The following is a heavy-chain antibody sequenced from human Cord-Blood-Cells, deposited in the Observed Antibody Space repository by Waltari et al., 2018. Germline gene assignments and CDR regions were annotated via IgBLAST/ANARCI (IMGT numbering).Heavy chain of an antibody. J-gene: IGHJ6*03. CDR2: IYYSGST. Sequence: QLQLQESGPGLVKPSETLSLTCTVSGGSISSSSYYWGWIRQPPGKGLEWIGSIYYSGSTYYNPSLKSRVAISVDTSKNQFSLKLSSVTAADTAVYYCARLYCSSTSCPLYYYYYYMDVWGKGTTVTVSS. CDR1: GGSISSSSYY. D-gene: IGHD2-2*01. CDR3: ARLYCSSTSCPLYYYYYYMDV. V-gene: IGHV4-39*01.